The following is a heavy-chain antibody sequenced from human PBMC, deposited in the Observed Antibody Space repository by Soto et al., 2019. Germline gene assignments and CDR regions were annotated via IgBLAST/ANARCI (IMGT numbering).Heavy chain of an antibody. CDR1: GFTVINNS. Sequence: PGVSLRRSYASSGFTVINNSCGWVRQALGKGRGWVSVIYSGGSKYYADSVKGRFTISRDNSKNTLYLQMNSLRAEDTAVYYCASIQWGSSSHIDYWGQGP. CDR2: IYSGGSK. J-gene: IGHJ4*02. D-gene: IGHD6-13*01. V-gene: IGHV3-66*01. CDR3: ASIQWGSSSHIDY.